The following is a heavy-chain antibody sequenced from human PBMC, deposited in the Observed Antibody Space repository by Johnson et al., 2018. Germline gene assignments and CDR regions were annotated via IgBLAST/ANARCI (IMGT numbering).Heavy chain of an antibody. CDR3: AQDDSSNWPCYFDY. Sequence: VQLVESGGGLVQPGGSLSPSCEPSGLPLSSCAMGWVRQAPGRGLRWVSPIGGGGVITYSAAPGKGRFTLSRDNAKNTLYRKRNGLRAEDTAVYYCAQDDSSNWPCYFDYWGQGTLVTVSS. CDR2: IGGGGVIT. D-gene: IGHD6-13*01. CDR1: GLPLSSCA. V-gene: IGHV3-23*04. J-gene: IGHJ4*02.